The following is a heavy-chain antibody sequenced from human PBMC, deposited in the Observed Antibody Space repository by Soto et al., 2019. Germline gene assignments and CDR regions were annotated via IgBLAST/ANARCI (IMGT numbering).Heavy chain of an antibody. CDR2: MNPNSGNT. J-gene: IGHJ6*02. D-gene: IGHD3-3*01. CDR1: GYTFASYD. V-gene: IGHV1-8*01. Sequence: ASVKVSCKASGYTFASYDINWVRQATGQVLEWMGWMNPNSGNTGYAQKFQGRVTMTRNTSISTAYMELSSLRSEDTAVYYCARFSYYDFWSGYYTDYYYYGMDVWGQGTTVTVSS. CDR3: ARFSYYDFWSGYYTDYYYYGMDV.